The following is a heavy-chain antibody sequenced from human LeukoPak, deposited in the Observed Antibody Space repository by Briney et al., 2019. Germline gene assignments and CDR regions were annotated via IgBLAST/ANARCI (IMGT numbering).Heavy chain of an antibody. CDR2: INPGGDNT. J-gene: IGHJ3*02. CDR1: GYTFTSYD. Sequence: ASVKVSCKASGYTFTSYDISWVRQATGQGLEWMGLINPGGDNTDYAQNFQGRVTMTRDTSTSTVYMGLSSLRSEDTAVYYCARIRDGYNDAYDIWGQGTMVTVSS. D-gene: IGHD5-24*01. CDR3: ARIRDGYNDAYDI. V-gene: IGHV1-46*01.